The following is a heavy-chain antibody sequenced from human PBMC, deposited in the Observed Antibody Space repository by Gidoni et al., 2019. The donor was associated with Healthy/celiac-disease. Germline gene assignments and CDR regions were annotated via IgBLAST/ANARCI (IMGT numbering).Heavy chain of an antibody. J-gene: IGHJ6*02. CDR3: ARGGGHCSSTSCYAWGDYYYYYGMDV. D-gene: IGHD2-2*01. V-gene: IGHV4-39*07. Sequence: QLQLQESGPGLVKPSETLSLTCTVSGGSISSSSYYWGWIRQPPGKGLEWIGSIYYSGSTYYNPSLKSRVTISVDTSKNQFSLKLSSVTAADTAVYYCARGGGHCSSTSCYAWGDYYYYYGMDVWGQGTTVTVSS. CDR2: IYYSGST. CDR1: GGSISSSSYY.